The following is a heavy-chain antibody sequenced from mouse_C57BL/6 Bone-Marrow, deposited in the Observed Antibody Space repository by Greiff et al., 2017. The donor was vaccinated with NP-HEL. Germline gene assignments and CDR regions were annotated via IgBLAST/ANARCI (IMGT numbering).Heavy chain of an antibody. J-gene: IGHJ1*03. Sequence: QVQLQQPGAELVRPGSSVKLSCKASGYTFTSYWMHWVKQRPIQGLEWIGNIDPSDSETHYNQKFKDKATLTVDKSSSTAYMQLSSLTSEDSAVYYCARDFPLDWYFDVWGTGTTVTVSS. CDR2: IDPSDSET. V-gene: IGHV1-52*01. CDR3: ARDFPLDWYFDV. D-gene: IGHD1-2*01. CDR1: GYTFTSYW.